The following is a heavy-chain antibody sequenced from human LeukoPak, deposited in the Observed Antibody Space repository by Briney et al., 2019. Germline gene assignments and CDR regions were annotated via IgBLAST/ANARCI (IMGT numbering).Heavy chain of an antibody. CDR3: ARMRAVRGLNNWFDP. Sequence: PSETLSLTCTVSGDSITSADYYWGWIRQSAGKGLEWIGRIYTTGSTSYNPSLRTRVTISADTSKNQFSLKLSSVTTTDTAVYYCARMRAVRGLNNWFDPWGQGALVTVSS. CDR2: IYTTGST. CDR1: GDSITSADYY. D-gene: IGHD3-10*02. V-gene: IGHV4-61*02. J-gene: IGHJ5*02.